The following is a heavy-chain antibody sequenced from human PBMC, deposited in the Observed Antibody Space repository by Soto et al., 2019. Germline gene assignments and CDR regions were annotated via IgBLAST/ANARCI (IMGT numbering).Heavy chain of an antibody. CDR3: ARDQDNWNDGGTDAFDI. Sequence: QVQLVESGGGVVQPGRSLRLSCAASGFTFSSYAMHWVRQAPGKGLEWVAVISYDGSNKYYVDSVKGRFTISRDNSKNTLYLQMNSLRAEDTAVYYCARDQDNWNDGGTDAFDIWGQGTMVTVSS. CDR1: GFTFSSYA. V-gene: IGHV3-30-3*01. J-gene: IGHJ3*02. CDR2: ISYDGSNK. D-gene: IGHD1-20*01.